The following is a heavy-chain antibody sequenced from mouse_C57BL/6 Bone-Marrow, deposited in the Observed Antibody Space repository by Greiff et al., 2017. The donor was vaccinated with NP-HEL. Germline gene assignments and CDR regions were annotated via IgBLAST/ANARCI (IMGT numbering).Heavy chain of an antibody. CDR2: IYPRSGNT. V-gene: IGHV1-81*01. Sequence: QVQLKQSGAELARPGASVKLSCKASGYTFTSYGISWVKQRTGQGLEWIGEIYPRSGNTYYNEKFKGKATLTADKSSSTAYMELRSLTSEDSAVYFCAVYYYGRGAYWGQGTLVTVSA. CDR1: GYTFTSYG. CDR3: AVYYYGRGAY. J-gene: IGHJ3*01. D-gene: IGHD1-1*01.